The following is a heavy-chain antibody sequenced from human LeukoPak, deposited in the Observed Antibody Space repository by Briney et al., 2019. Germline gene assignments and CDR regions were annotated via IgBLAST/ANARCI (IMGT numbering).Heavy chain of an antibody. Sequence: GESLKISCKGSGYKFISYWIGWVRQMPGKGLGWMGIIYPGDSDTRYSPSFQGQVTISADKSISTDYLQWSSLKASDTAMYYCARGEQSRNWFDPWGQGTLVTVSS. J-gene: IGHJ5*02. V-gene: IGHV5-51*01. D-gene: IGHD3-16*01. CDR3: ARGEQSRNWFDP. CDR2: IYPGDSDT. CDR1: GYKFISYW.